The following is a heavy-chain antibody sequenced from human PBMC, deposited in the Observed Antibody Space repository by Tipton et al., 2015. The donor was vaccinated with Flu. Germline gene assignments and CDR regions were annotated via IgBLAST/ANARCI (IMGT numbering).Heavy chain of an antibody. CDR1: GGSISSGGYY. CDR3: ARVLAGHFGEGYFFDY. Sequence: TLSLTCTVSGGSISSGGYYWSWIRQHPGKGLEWIGYIYSSGSTTYNPSLKSRVSMSADTSMNQFSLRLNSMTAADTAIYYCARVLAGHFGEGYFFDYWGQGALVTVSS. J-gene: IGHJ4*02. CDR2: IYSSGST. D-gene: IGHD3-10*01. V-gene: IGHV4-61*08.